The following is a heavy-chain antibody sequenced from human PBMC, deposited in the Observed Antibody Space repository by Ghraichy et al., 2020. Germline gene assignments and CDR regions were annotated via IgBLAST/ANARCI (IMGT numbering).Heavy chain of an antibody. CDR2: IYYSGST. CDR1: GGSISSYY. CDR3: ARVRGSRISMIREAYNWFDL. Sequence: SETLSLTCTVSGGSISSYYWSWIRQPPAKGLEWIGYIYYSGSTNYNPSLKSRVTISVDTSKNQFSLKLSSVTAADTAVYYCARVRGSRISMIREAYNWFDLWGQGTLVTVSS. J-gene: IGHJ5*02. D-gene: IGHD3-10*01. V-gene: IGHV4-59*01.